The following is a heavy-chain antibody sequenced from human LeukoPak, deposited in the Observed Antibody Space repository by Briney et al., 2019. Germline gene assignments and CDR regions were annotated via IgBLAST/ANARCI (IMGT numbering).Heavy chain of an antibody. D-gene: IGHD3-22*01. Sequence: ASVKVSCKASGYTFTSYGISWVRQAPGQGLEWMGWINPNSGGTNYAQKFQGRVTTTRDTSISTAYMELSRLRSDDTAVYYCARDPWYYYDSSGYSNGYFDYWGQGTLVTVSS. CDR1: GYTFTSYG. J-gene: IGHJ4*02. V-gene: IGHV1-2*02. CDR2: INPNSGGT. CDR3: ARDPWYYYDSSGYSNGYFDY.